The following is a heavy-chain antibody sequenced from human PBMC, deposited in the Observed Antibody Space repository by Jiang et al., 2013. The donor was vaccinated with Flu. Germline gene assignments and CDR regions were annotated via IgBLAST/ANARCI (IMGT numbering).Heavy chain of an antibody. D-gene: IGHD5-24*01. CDR2: IYYSGST. CDR1: GGSISSSSYY. Sequence: GLVKPSETLSLTCTVSGGSISSSSYYWGWIRQPPGKGLEWIGSIYYSGSTYYNPSLKSRVTISVDTSKNQFSLKLSSVTAADTAVYYCARQVQWLMFDYWGQGTLVTVSS. J-gene: IGHJ4*02. V-gene: IGHV4-39*07. CDR3: ARQVQWLMFDY.